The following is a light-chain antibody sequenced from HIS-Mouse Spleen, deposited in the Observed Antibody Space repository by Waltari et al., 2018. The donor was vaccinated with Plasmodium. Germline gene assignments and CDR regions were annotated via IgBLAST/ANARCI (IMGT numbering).Light chain of an antibody. CDR2: DAS. V-gene: IGKV1-9*01. J-gene: IGKJ4*01. Sequence: DIQMTQSPSSLSASVGDRVTITCQASQDISNYLNWYQQKPGKAPKLLIYDASTLQSGVPSRFSGSGSGTEFTLTISSLQPEDFATYYCQQLNSYPLTFGGGTKVEIK. CDR3: QQLNSYPLT. CDR1: QDISNY.